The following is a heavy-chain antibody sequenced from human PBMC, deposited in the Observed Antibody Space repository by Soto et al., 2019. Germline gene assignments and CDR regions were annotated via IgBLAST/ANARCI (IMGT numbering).Heavy chain of an antibody. V-gene: IGHV5-51*01. J-gene: IGHJ6*02. CDR3: VGSSSDYYYYGMDV. D-gene: IGHD6-6*01. Sequence: ALKISFTGSGYSFTSYWIGWVRQMPGKGLEWMGIIYPGDSGTRYSPSFQGQVTISADKSISTAHLQWSSLKASDTAMYYCVGSSSDYYYYGMDVWGQGTTVTAP. CDR1: GYSFTSYW. CDR2: IYPGDSGT.